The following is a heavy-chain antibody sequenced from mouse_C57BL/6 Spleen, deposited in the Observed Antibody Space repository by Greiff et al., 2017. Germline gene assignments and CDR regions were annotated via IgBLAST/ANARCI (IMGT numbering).Heavy chain of an antibody. D-gene: IGHD1-1*01. CDR3: ARFTTVVATDWFAD. Sequence: QVQLQQSGAELVKPGASVKISCKASGYAFSSYWMNWVKQRPGKGLAWIGQIYPGDGDTNYNGKFKGKATLTADKSSSTAYMQLSSLTSEDSAVYFCARFTTVVATDWFADWGQGTLVTVSA. CDR1: GYAFSSYW. CDR2: IYPGDGDT. V-gene: IGHV1-80*01. J-gene: IGHJ3*01.